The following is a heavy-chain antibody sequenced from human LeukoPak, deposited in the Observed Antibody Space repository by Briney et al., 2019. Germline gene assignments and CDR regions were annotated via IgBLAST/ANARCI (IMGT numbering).Heavy chain of an antibody. V-gene: IGHV4-34*01. CDR1: GGSFSGYY. CDR3: ARPYDYVWGSYRYTGYGAFDI. Sequence: PSETLSLTCAVYGGSFSGYYWSWIRQPPAQGMEWIGVINHSGSTNYNPSLKSRGTISVDTSKTQFSLKLSSVTAADTAVYYCARPYDYVWGSYRYTGYGAFDIWGQGAMVTVSS. J-gene: IGHJ3*02. D-gene: IGHD3-16*02. CDR2: INHSGST.